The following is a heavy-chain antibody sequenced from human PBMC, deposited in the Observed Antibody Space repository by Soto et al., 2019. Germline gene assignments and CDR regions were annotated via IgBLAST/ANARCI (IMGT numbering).Heavy chain of an antibody. CDR3: ARDEGGYDILTGYYKAHHFDY. CDR1: GYTFTHFY. D-gene: IGHD3-9*01. J-gene: IGHJ4*02. CDR2: ISPHNFNT. V-gene: IGHV1-18*01. Sequence: ASVKVSCKASGYTFTHFYITWVRQAPGQGLEWMGAISPHNFNTNFAQKFQGRVTLTTDTSTNTAYMELRSLTSGDTAVYYCARDEGGYDILTGYYKAHHFDYWGQGVLVTVSS.